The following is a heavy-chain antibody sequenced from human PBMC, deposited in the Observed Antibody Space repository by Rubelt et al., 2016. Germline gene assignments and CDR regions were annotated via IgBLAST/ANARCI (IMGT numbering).Heavy chain of an antibody. D-gene: IGHD6-19*01. Sequence: QVQLVQSGAEVKKPGASVKVSCKASGYTFTSYAMHWVRQAPGQRLEWMGWINAGHGKKKYSQKFQWRVTITRDTSSSTAYMGLSSLRSEDTVVYDCARVIWGSGWSNNWFDPWGQGTLVTVSS. J-gene: IGHJ5*02. CDR1: GYTFTSYA. CDR3: ARVIWGSGWSNNWFDP. V-gene: IGHV1-3*01. CDR2: INAGHGKK.